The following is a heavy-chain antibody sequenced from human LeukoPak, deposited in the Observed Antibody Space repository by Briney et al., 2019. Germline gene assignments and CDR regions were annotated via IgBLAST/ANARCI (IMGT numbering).Heavy chain of an antibody. Sequence: SETLSLTCTVSGGSISSGSYYWSWIRQPAGKGLEWIGRISSTGSTNYNPSLKSRVTISVDTSKNQFSLKLSSVTAADTAVYYCARASGSNDAFDIWGQGTMVTVSS. CDR2: ISSTGST. J-gene: IGHJ3*02. D-gene: IGHD1-26*01. CDR1: GGSISSGSYY. CDR3: ARASGSNDAFDI. V-gene: IGHV4-61*02.